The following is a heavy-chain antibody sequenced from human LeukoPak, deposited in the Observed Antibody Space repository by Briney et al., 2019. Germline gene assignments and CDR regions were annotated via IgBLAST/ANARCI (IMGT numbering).Heavy chain of an antibody. J-gene: IGHJ4*02. CDR3: ARGLGEQLVDY. D-gene: IGHD6-6*01. CDR2: ITSNGGST. CDR1: GFPFSSYS. V-gene: IGHV3-64*01. Sequence: GGSLRLSCAASGFPFSSYSMHWVRQAPGKGLEYVSAITSNGGSTYYANSVKGRFTISRDNSKDTLYLQMGSLRAEDMAVYYCARGLGEQLVDYWGQGTLVTVSS.